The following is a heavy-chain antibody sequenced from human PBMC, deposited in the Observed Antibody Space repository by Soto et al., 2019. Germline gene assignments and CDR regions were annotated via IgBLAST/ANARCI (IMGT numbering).Heavy chain of an antibody. CDR1: GFTFSSYG. V-gene: IGHV3-30*18. D-gene: IGHD6-19*01. Sequence: QMQLVESGGGVVQPGRSLRLSCAASGFTFSSYGMHWVRQAPGKGLEWVAVISYDGSNKYYADSVKGRFTISRDNSKNTLYLQMNSLRAEDTAVYYCAKTPLGLAGADYWGQGTLVTVSS. CDR2: ISYDGSNK. J-gene: IGHJ4*02. CDR3: AKTPLGLAGADY.